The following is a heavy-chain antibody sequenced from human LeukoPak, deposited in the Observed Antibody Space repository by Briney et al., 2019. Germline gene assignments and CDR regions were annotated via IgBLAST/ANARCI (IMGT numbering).Heavy chain of an antibody. CDR3: AKDLRSAPTRGFDI. V-gene: IGHV3-23*01. CDR2: VTGSWGST. Sequence: GWPLRLSCAASGFTFSSYAMSWVRQAPGKGRDGVSAVTGSWGSTYYADSVNGRFTISRDKSKKPLYVQMNSLSADDTAVYHCAKDLRSAPTRGFDIWGQGTMVTVSS. CDR1: GFTFSSYA. J-gene: IGHJ3*02. D-gene: IGHD2-15*01.